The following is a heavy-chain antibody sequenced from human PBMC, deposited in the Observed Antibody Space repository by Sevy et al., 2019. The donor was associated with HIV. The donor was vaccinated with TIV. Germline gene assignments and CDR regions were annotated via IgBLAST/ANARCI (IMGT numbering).Heavy chain of an antibody. J-gene: IGHJ4*02. V-gene: IGHV2-5*02. CDR2: IYWDDDK. CDR3: AHRQNRRYSGYGVFDY. CDR1: GFSLSTSGVG. D-gene: IGHD5-12*01. Sequence: SGPTLVKPTQTLTLTCTFSGFSLSTSGVGVGRIRQPPGKALEWLALIYWDDDKRYSPSLKSRLTITKDTSKIQVVLTMTNMDPVDTATYYCAHRQNRRYSGYGVFDYWGQGTLVTVSS.